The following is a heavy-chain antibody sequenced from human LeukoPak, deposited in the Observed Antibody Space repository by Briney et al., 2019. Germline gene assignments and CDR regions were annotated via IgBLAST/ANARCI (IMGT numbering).Heavy chain of an antibody. D-gene: IGHD2-15*01. J-gene: IGHJ6*03. CDR3: AKDVRDCSGGSCYSYYYYYYMDV. V-gene: IGHV3-23*01. Sequence: GGSLRLSCAASGFTFSSYAMSWVRQAPGKGLEWVSAISGSGGSTYYADSVKGRFTISRDNSKNTLYLQMNSLRAEDTAVYYCAKDVRDCSGGSCYSYYYYYYMDVWGKGTTVTVSS. CDR1: GFTFSSYA. CDR2: ISGSGGST.